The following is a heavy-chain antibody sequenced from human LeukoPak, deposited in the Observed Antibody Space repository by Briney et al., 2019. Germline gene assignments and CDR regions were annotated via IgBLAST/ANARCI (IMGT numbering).Heavy chain of an antibody. CDR3: ARKDYGDHRGFAY. CDR1: GGSISSSNW. V-gene: IGHV4-4*02. D-gene: IGHD4-17*01. J-gene: IGHJ4*02. CDR2: IYHSGST. Sequence: KPSETLSLTCAVSGGSISSSNWWSWVRQPPGKGLEWIGEIYHSGSTNYNPSLKSRVTISVDKSKNQFSLKLNSVTAADTAVYYCARKDYGDHRGFAYWGQGTLVTVSS.